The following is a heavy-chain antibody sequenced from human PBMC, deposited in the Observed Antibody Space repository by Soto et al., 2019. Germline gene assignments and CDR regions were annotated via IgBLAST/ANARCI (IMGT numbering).Heavy chain of an antibody. V-gene: IGHV3-15*01. Sequence: GGSLRLSCAASGSAFSNAWMSWVRQAPGKGLEWVGRIKSKTDGGTTDYAAPVKGRFTISRDDSKNTLYLQMNSLKTEDTAVYYCTTVPTTVTTLYFDLWDRGTLVTVSS. J-gene: IGHJ2*01. CDR2: IKSKTDGGTT. CDR3: TTVPTTVTTLYFDL. D-gene: IGHD4-17*01. CDR1: GSAFSNAW.